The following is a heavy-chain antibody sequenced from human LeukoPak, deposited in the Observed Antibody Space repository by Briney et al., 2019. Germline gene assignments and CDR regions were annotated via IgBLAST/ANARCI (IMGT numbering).Heavy chain of an antibody. Sequence: SETLSLTCTVSGGSISSSSYYWGWIRQPPGNGLEWIGSIYYSGSTYYNPSLKSRVTISVDTSKNQFSLKLSSVTAADTAVYYCARGRTEDWFDPWGQGTLVTVSS. CDR2: IYYSGST. V-gene: IGHV4-39*01. J-gene: IGHJ5*02. CDR1: GGSISSSSYY. CDR3: ARGRTEDWFDP. D-gene: IGHD3/OR15-3a*01.